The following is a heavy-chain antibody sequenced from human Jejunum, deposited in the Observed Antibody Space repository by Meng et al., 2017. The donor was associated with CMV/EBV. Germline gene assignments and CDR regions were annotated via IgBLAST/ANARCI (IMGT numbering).Heavy chain of an antibody. CDR2: IKNKANSYIT. Sequence: SGCTLSDHYMDWFRQAPGKGLEWVARIKNKANSYITEYAASVRDRFTISRDDPKTSLFLQMSSLKAEDTAMYYCGRDSMKGGGFDYWGQGALVTVSS. CDR1: GCTLSDHY. D-gene: IGHD3-10*01. V-gene: IGHV3-72*01. J-gene: IGHJ4*02. CDR3: GRDSMKGGGFDY.